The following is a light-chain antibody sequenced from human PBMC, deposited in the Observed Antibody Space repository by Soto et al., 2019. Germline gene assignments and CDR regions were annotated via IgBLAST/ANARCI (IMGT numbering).Light chain of an antibody. CDR2: GAS. CDR3: QQYGTSPWT. J-gene: IGKJ1*01. CDR1: QSVNSNF. Sequence: IVLTRSPGTLSLSPGDRATLSCRASQSVNSNFLAWYQQKPGQAPRLLIYGASSRATGIPDTFSGSGSGTDFTLTISRLEPGDFAVYYCQQYGTSPWTFGQGTKVDI. V-gene: IGKV3-20*01.